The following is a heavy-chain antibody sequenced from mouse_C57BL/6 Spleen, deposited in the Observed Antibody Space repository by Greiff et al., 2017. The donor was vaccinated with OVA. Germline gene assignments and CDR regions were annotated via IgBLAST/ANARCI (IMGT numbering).Heavy chain of an antibody. D-gene: IGHD1-1*01. Sequence: QVQLQQSGAELVKPGASVKLSCKASGYTFTSYWMHWVKQRPGQGLEWIGMIHPNSGSTNYNEKFKSKATLTVDKSSSTAYMQLSSLTSEDSAVYYCARDDYYGSSHYYAMDYWGQGTSVTVSS. CDR2: IHPNSGST. CDR1: GYTFTSYW. CDR3: ARDDYYGSSHYYAMDY. J-gene: IGHJ4*01. V-gene: IGHV1-64*01.